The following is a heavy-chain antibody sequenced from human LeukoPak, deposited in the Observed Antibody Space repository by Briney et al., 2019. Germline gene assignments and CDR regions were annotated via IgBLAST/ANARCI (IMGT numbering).Heavy chain of an antibody. CDR2: ISAGGDST. Sequence: GGSVRLSCSASGFTFSTYAINWVRQAPGKGLEWVSAISAGGDSTLYADSVKGRFTISRDNSRNTLYLQMSNLRVEDTALYYCARWVYYYDFWGQGTLLTVSS. J-gene: IGHJ4*02. D-gene: IGHD5-24*01. CDR3: ARWVYYYDF. CDR1: GFTFSTYA. V-gene: IGHV3-23*01.